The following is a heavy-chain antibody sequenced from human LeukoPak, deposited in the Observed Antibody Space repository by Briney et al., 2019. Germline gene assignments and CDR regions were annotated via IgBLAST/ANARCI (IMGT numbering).Heavy chain of an antibody. CDR2: IYPGDSDT. V-gene: IGHV5-51*01. Sequence: GESLKISCKGSGYSFTSYWIGWVRQMPGKGLEWMGVIYPGDSDTRYSPSFQGQVTISADKSVSTAYLQWSSLKASDTAMYYCARGAAADKYYFDYWGQGTLVTVSS. CDR3: ARGAAADKYYFDY. J-gene: IGHJ4*02. D-gene: IGHD6-13*01. CDR1: GYSFTSYW.